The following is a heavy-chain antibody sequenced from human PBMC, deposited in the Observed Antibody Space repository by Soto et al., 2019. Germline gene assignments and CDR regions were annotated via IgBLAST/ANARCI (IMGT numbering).Heavy chain of an antibody. D-gene: IGHD3-22*01. Sequence: GASVKVSCKASGYTFTEYYIHWVRQAPGQGLEWMGWINPNSGGTNYAQKFQGRVTMTRDTSISTAYMELSSLRSDDTAVYYCAREDYDSSGYSTYFQNWAQGILVTVSS. CDR3: AREDYDSSGYSTYFQN. CDR1: GYTFTEYY. V-gene: IGHV1-2*02. CDR2: INPNSGGT. J-gene: IGHJ1*01.